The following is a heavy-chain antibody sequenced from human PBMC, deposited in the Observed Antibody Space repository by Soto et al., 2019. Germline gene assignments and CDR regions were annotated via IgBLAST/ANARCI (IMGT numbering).Heavy chain of an antibody. Sequence: SCKASGFTFSSCSMNWVRQAPGKGLEWVSSISSSSSYIYYADSVKGRFTISRDNAKNSLYLQMNSLRAEDTAVYYCARDADLVASSGWFDYWGQGTLVTVSS. CDR3: ARDADLVASSGWFDY. CDR2: ISSSSSYI. D-gene: IGHD6-19*01. V-gene: IGHV3-21*01. J-gene: IGHJ4*02. CDR1: GFTFSSCS.